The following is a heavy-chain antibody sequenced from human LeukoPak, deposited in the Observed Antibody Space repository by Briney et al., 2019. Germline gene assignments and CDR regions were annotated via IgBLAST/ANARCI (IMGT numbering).Heavy chain of an antibody. CDR2: IYHSGST. D-gene: IGHD2-2*01. Sequence: TPSETLSLTCAVSGGSISSGGYSWSWIRQPPGKGLEWIGYIYHSGSTYYNPSLKSRVIISVDRSKNQFSLKLSSVTAADTAVHYCARGAGCSSTSCYALYFQHWGQGTLVTVSS. CDR1: GGSISSGGYS. CDR3: ARGAGCSSTSCYALYFQH. J-gene: IGHJ1*01. V-gene: IGHV4-30-2*01.